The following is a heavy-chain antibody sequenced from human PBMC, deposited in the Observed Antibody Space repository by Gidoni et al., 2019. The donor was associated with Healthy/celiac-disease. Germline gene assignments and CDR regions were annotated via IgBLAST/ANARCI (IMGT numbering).Heavy chain of an antibody. J-gene: IGHJ5*02. CDR2: IIPIFGTA. CDR3: ARVPIHYDFWSGYYTSHWFDP. V-gene: IGHV1-69*01. CDR1: GGTFSSYA. D-gene: IGHD3-3*01. Sequence: QVQLVQSGAEVKKPGSSVKVSCKASGGTFSSYAISWVRQAPGQGLEWMGGIIPIFGTANYAQKFQGRVTITADESTSTAYMELSSLRSEDTAVYYCARVPIHYDFWSGYYTSHWFDPWGQGTLVTVSS.